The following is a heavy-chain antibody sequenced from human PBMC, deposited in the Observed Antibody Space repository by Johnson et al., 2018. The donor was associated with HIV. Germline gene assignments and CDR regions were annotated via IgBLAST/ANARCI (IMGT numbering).Heavy chain of an antibody. V-gene: IGHV3-13*01. J-gene: IGHJ3*02. D-gene: IGHD2-15*01. CDR3: ARGLHTGDCRGGSCYGARAFDI. CDR1: GFTFSSYD. CDR2: IGTAGDT. Sequence: VQLVESGGGLVQPGGSLRLSCAASGFTFSSYDMHWVRQATGKGLEWVAAIGTAGDTYYPGSEKGRFTISRDKAKNTLYLQMNSLRAEDTAVYYCARGLHTGDCRGGSCYGARAFDIWGQGTMVTVSS.